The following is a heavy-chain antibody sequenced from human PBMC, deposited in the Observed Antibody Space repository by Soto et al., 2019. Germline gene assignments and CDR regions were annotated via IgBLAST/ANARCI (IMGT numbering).Heavy chain of an antibody. Sequence: ASVKVSCKTSGYTFSNYGITCVRQAPGQPLEWLGWISLYSDGTNYAQKFQGRVSMTTDTSTTTAYMELRSLRSDDTAVYYCARVVPGAEAWFGPWGQGTLVTVPS. CDR3: ARVVPGAEAWFGP. J-gene: IGHJ5*02. CDR1: GYTFSNYG. CDR2: ISLYSDGT. V-gene: IGHV1-18*01. D-gene: IGHD2-2*01.